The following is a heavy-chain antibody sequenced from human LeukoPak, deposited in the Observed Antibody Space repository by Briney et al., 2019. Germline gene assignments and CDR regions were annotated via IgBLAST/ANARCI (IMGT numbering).Heavy chain of an antibody. V-gene: IGHV4-34*01. CDR1: GGSFSGYY. CDR3: ARLRPIYCSGGSCYSGYYYYYYMDV. D-gene: IGHD2-15*01. CDR2: INHSGST. J-gene: IGHJ6*03. Sequence: SETLSLTCAVYGGSFSGYYWGWIRQPPGKGLEWIGEINHSGSTNYNPSLKSRVTISVDTSKNQFSLKLSSVTAADTAVYYCARLRPIYCSGGSCYSGYYYYYYMDVWGKGTTVTISS.